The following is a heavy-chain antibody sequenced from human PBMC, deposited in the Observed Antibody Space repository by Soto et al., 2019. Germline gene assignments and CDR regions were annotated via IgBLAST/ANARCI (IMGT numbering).Heavy chain of an antibody. CDR3: ARGTMVRGTLDPGISGPLDY. CDR1: GFTVSFYD. D-gene: IGHD3-10*01. CDR2: LGAGGDT. J-gene: IGHJ4*02. Sequence: EVQLVESGGGLVQPGGSLRLACAASGFTVSFYDMHWVRHVTGKGLEWVSTLGAGGDTYFPDSVKGRFTISRDHAKNSLSRQMNTLGAGDTAVYYCARGTMVRGTLDPGISGPLDYWGQGTLVAVSS. V-gene: IGHV3-13*01.